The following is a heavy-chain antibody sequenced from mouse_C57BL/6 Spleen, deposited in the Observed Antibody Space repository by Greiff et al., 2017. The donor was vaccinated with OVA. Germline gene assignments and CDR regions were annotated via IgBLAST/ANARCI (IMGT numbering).Heavy chain of an antibody. J-gene: IGHJ4*01. V-gene: IGHV1-85*01. CDR1: GYTFTSYD. D-gene: IGHD1-1*01. CDR3: ARNPLYYGSSYYAMDY. CDR2: IYPRDGST. Sequence: VKLMESGPELVKPGASVKLSCKASGYTFTSYDINWVKQRPGQGLEWIGWIYPRDGSTKYNEKFKGKATLTVDTSSSTAYMELHSLTSEDSAVYFCARNPLYYGSSYYAMDYWGQGTSVTVSS.